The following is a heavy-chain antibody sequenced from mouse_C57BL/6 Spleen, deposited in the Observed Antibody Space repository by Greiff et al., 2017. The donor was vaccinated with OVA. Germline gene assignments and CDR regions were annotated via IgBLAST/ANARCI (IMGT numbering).Heavy chain of an antibody. CDR2: ISSGGSYT. J-gene: IGHJ3*01. V-gene: IGHV5-6*02. D-gene: IGHD1-1*01. CDR1: GFTFSSYG. CDR3: AREDYYGSRPWFAY. Sequence: DVMLVESGGDLVKPGGSLKLSCAASGFTFSSYGMSWVRQTPDKRLEWVATISSGGSYTYYPDSVKGRFTISRDNAKNTLYLQMSSLKSEDTAMYYCAREDYYGSRPWFAYWGQGTLVTVSA.